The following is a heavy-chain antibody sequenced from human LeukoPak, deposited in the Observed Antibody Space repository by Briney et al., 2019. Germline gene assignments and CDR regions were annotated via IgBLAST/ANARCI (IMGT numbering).Heavy chain of an antibody. CDR1: GGSISSSTYY. CDR2: IFYNGNT. J-gene: IGHJ5*02. Sequence: SETLSLTCTVSGGSISSSTYYWGWVRQPPGKGLEWVGSIFYNGNTHYNPSLKGRVTLSVDTSKKQFSLKLSSVTAADTAVYYCARETIYYYDSSGYWDPWGQGTLVTVSS. CDR3: ARETIYYYDSSGYWDP. V-gene: IGHV4-39*07. D-gene: IGHD3-22*01.